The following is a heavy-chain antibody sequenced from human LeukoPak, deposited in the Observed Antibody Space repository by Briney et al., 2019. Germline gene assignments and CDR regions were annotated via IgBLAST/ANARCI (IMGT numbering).Heavy chain of an antibody. J-gene: IGHJ4*02. CDR3: ARVGDGYNYGPPGY. CDR1: GFTFDDYG. V-gene: IGHV3-20*04. Sequence: PGGSLRLSCAASGFTFDDYGMSWVRQAPGKGLEWVSGINWNGGSTGYADSVKGRFTISRDNAKNSLYLQMNSLRAEDTALYYCARVGDGYNYGPPGYWGQGTLVTVSS. CDR2: INWNGGST. D-gene: IGHD5-24*01.